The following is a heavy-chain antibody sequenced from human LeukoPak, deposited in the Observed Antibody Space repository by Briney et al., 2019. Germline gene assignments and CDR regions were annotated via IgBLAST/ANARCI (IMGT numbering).Heavy chain of an antibody. V-gene: IGHV1-2*02. D-gene: IGHD5-24*01. CDR3: ARVIRDGYARAFDI. CDR1: GYTFTGYY. CDR2: INPNSGGT. J-gene: IGHJ3*02. Sequence: GASVKVSCKASGYTFTGYYMHWVRQAPGQGLEWMGWINPNSGGTNYAQKFQGRVTMTRDTSISTAYMELSRLRSDDTAVYYCARVIRDGYARAFDIWGQGTMVTVSP.